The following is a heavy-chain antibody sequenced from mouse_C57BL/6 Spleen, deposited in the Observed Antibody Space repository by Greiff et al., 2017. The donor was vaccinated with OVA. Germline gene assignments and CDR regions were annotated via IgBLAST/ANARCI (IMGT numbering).Heavy chain of an antibody. CDR3: ARGGLLRTYWCFDV. V-gene: IGHV2-2*01. CDR1: GFSFTSYG. Sequence: VQLQQSGPGLVQPSQSLSITCTVSGFSFTSYGVHWVRQSPGKGLEWLGVIWTGGSTNYNAAFISRLIISKDNSKSQVFFKMNRLQADDTAIDYCARGGLLRTYWCFDVWGTGTTVTVSS. CDR2: IWTGGST. D-gene: IGHD2-3*01. J-gene: IGHJ1*03.